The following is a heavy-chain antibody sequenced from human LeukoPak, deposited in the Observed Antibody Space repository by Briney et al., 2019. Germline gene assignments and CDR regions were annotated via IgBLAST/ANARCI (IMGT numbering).Heavy chain of an antibody. Sequence: GGSLRLSCAASGFTFSSYSMNWVRQAPGKGLEWVSAISGSGGSTYYADSVKGRFTISRDNSKNTLYLQMNSLRAEDTAVYYCAKFRGYSGTNRYYFDYWGQGTLVTVSS. CDR3: AKFRGYSGTNRYYFDY. CDR2: ISGSGGST. V-gene: IGHV3-23*01. D-gene: IGHD1-26*01. CDR1: GFTFSSYS. J-gene: IGHJ4*02.